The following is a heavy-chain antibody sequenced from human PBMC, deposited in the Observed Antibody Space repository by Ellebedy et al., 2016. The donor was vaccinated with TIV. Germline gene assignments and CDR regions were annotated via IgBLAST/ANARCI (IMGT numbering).Heavy chain of an antibody. J-gene: IGHJ4*02. D-gene: IGHD1-26*01. CDR1: GFSFSNFW. CDR3: ARMTRSAYYGNDY. CDR2: IKTDGSET. V-gene: IGHV3-7*01. Sequence: GESLKISCAAWGFSFSNFWMSWVRQAPGKGLEWVAHIKTDGSETYYVDSVKGRFTISRENAKNALFLQMNNLRAEDTAVYYCARMTRSAYYGNDYWGQGTLVTVSS.